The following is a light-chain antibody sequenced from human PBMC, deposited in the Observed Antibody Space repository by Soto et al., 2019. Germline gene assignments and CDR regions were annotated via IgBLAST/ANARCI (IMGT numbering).Light chain of an antibody. CDR3: CSYAGSSTPLI. Sequence: SVLTRPASVSGSPGQSITISCTGTSSDFGSYNLVSWYQQHPGKAPKLMIYEVSKRPSGVSNRFSGSKSGNTASLTISGLQAEDEADYYCCSYAGSSTPLIFGTGTKVTVL. CDR1: SSDFGSYNL. CDR2: EVS. J-gene: IGLJ1*01. V-gene: IGLV2-23*02.